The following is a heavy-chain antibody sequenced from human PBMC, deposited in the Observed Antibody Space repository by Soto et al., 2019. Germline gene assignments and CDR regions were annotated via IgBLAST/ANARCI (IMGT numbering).Heavy chain of an antibody. CDR1: GGSFKIGSYS. CDR3: ARDFAYFDS. Sequence: QVQLQESGPGLVKPSETLSLTCTVSGGSFKIGSYSWSWIRQPPGKGLEWIGYVYHTGGTSYNPSLKSRVSISMDTSKNQFSLNLDSVTAAETAVYFCARDFAYFDSWCQVTLVTVSS. CDR2: VYHTGGT. J-gene: IGHJ4*02. D-gene: IGHD3-3*01. V-gene: IGHV4-61*01.